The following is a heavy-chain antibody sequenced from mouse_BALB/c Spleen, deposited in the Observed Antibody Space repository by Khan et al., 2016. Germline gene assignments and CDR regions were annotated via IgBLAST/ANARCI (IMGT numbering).Heavy chain of an antibody. CDR3: VRHGYDVLYFDV. CDR2: ISSGGSYT. CDR1: GFTFSSYA. J-gene: IGHJ1*01. V-gene: IGHV5-9-3*01. Sequence: EVELVESGGGLVKPGGSLKLSCAASGFTFSSYAMSWVRQTPEKRLEWVASISSGGSYTYYLDSVKGRFTISRDNAKNTLHLQMSSLRSEDTAMYYCVRHGYDVLYFDVWGAGTTVTVSS. D-gene: IGHD2-14*01.